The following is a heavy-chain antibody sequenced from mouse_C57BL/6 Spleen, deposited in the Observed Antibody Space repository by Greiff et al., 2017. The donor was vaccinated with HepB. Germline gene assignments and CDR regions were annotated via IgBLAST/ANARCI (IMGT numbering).Heavy chain of an antibody. D-gene: IGHD1-1*01. CDR3: ARLGHYYGSSYTWFAY. CDR1: GFTFSSYG. CDR2: ISSGGSYT. J-gene: IGHJ3*01. Sequence: DVKLVESGGDLVKPGGSLKLSCAASGFTFSSYGMSWVRQTPDKRLEWVATISSGGSYTYYPDSVKGRFTISRDNAKNTLYLQMSSLKSEDTAMYYCARLGHYYGSSYTWFAYWGQGTLVTVSA. V-gene: IGHV5-6*02.